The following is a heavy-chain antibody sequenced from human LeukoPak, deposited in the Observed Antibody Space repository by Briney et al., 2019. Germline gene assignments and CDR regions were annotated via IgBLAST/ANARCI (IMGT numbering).Heavy chain of an antibody. J-gene: IGHJ4*02. CDR1: GLTFSSHA. V-gene: IGHV3-23*01. D-gene: IGHD3-9*01. CDR3: AKEKTGRSGVIDS. CDR2: ISSSGSGGSI. Sequence: GGSLRLSCEASGLTFSSHAMNWVRQAPGKGLEWVSGISSSGSGGSIHYADSVMGRFTISRDNSKNTLHLQMNSLRAEDTGIYYCAKEKTGRSGVIDSWGQGTQVTVSS.